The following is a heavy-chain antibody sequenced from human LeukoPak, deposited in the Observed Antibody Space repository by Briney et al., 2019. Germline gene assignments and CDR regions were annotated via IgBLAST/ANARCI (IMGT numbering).Heavy chain of an antibody. V-gene: IGHV3-48*01. D-gene: IGHD3-3*01. CDR3: AREQYYDFWSGYYTPVV. CDR1: GFTFSSYS. CDR2: ISSSSSTI. Sequence: GGSLRHSCAASGFTFSSYSMNWVRQAPGKGLEWVSYISSSSSTIYYADSVKGRFTISRDNAKNSLYLQMNSLRAEDTAVYYCAREQYYDFWSGYYTPVVWGQGTLVTVSS. J-gene: IGHJ4*02.